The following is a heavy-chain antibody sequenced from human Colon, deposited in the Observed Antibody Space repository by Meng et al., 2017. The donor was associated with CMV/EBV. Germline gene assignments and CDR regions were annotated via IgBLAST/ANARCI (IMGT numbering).Heavy chain of an antibody. J-gene: IGHJ3*02. D-gene: IGHD1-26*01. CDR1: GEAFSGYY. CDR3: ARKWELGAFDI. V-gene: IGHV4-34*01. CDR2: INHSGST. Sequence: VQLKQWGAGLLKPSETLSLTCAFYGEAFSGYYWSWIRQPPGKGLEWIGEINHSGSTNYNPSLKSRVTISVDTSKNQFSLKLSSVTAADTAVYFCARKWELGAFDIWGQGTMVTVSS.